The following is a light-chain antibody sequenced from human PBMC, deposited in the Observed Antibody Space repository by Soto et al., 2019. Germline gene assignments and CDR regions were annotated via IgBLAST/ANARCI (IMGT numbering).Light chain of an antibody. V-gene: IGKV3-20*01. CDR2: GAS. CDR1: QTVRNS. J-gene: IGKJ5*01. CDR3: QQYGKSPT. Sequence: EIVLTQSPCTLSLSPGSRSTLSCWASQTVRNSLAWYQQKPGQAPRLLIYGASTRATAIPDRLSGSGSGTDFTLTISRLEPEDFAVYYCQQYGKSPTFGQGTRLEIK.